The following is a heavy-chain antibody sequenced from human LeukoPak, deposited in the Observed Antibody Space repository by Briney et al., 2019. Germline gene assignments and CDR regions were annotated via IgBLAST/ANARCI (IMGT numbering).Heavy chain of an antibody. V-gene: IGHV4-34*01. CDR2: INHSGST. J-gene: IGHJ5*02. Sequence: PSETLSLTCAVYGGSFSGYYWSWIRQPPGKGLEWIGEINHSGSTNYNPSLKSRVTISVDTSKNQFSLKLSSVTAADTAVYYCAREPKWRDTMVRGVIFPWGQGTLVTVSS. CDR1: GGSFSGYY. CDR3: AREPKWRDTMVRGVIFP. D-gene: IGHD3-10*01.